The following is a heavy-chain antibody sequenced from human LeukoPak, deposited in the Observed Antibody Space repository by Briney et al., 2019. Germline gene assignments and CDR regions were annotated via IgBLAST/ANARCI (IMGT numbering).Heavy chain of an antibody. V-gene: IGHV4-39*07. CDR3: AREVVVVPAALYYFDY. J-gene: IGHJ4*02. D-gene: IGHD2-2*01. CDR2: IYYSGST. CDR1: GGSISSSSYY. Sequence: SETLSLTCTVSGGSISSSSYYWGWIRQPPGKGLEWIGSIYYSGSTYYNPSLKSRVTISVDTSKNQFSLKLSSVTAADTAVYYCAREVVVVPAALYYFDYWGQGTLVTVSS.